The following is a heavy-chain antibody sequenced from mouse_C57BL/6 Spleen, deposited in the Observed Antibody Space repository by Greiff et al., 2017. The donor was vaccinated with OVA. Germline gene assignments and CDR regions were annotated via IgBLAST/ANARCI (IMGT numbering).Heavy chain of an antibody. J-gene: IGHJ3*01. V-gene: IGHV1-54*01. CDR2: INPGSGGT. CDR3: ARRGVSRGFAY. Sequence: QVQLKQSGAELVRPGTSVKVSCKASGYAFTNYLIEWVKQRPGQGLEWIGVINPGSGGTNYNEKFKGKATLTADKSSSTAYMQLSSLTSEDSAVYFCARRGVSRGFAYWGQGTLVTVSA. CDR1: GYAFTNYL.